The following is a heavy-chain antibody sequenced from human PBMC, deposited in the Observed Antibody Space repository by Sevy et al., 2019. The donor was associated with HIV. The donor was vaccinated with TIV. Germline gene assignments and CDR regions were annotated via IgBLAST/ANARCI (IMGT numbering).Heavy chain of an antibody. V-gene: IGHV3-7*03. CDR3: ARDCNSNTCLWGLDV. CDR1: GFTFSRYW. Sequence: GGSLRLSCAASGFTFSRYWMSWVRQAPGKGLEWVANIKVDGSEKYYVDSVKGRFTISRDNAKNSLYLQMNSLRAEDPAVYYCARDCNSNTCLWGLDVWGQGTTVTVSS. J-gene: IGHJ6*02. CDR2: IKVDGSEK. D-gene: IGHD2-2*01.